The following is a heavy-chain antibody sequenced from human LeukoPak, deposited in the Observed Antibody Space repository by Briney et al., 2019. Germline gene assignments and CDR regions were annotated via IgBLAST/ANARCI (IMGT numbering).Heavy chain of an antibody. CDR3: AMLRLGELSLLANAYDI. D-gene: IGHD3-16*02. V-gene: IGHV4-38-2*01. J-gene: IGHJ3*02. CDR2: VHQTGSP. Sequence: SETLSLTCDVSGSSVNSDQYWGWMRHSPGAGLEWIGIVHQTGSPYYNPSLGSRVSLSIDSTKNSFSLRLTSVTAADTAVYYCAMLRLGELSLLANAYDIWGQGTMVIVSS. CDR1: GSSVNSDQY.